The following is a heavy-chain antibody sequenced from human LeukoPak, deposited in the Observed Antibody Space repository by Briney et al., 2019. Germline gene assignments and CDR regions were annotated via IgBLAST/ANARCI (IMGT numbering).Heavy chain of an antibody. J-gene: IGHJ5*02. CDR2: IYYSGST. V-gene: IGHV4-59*08. D-gene: IGHD4-23*01. CDR3: ARHFYGGNSRVPWFDP. Sequence: SETLSLTCTVSSGSISSYYWSWIRQPPGKGLEWIGYIYYSGSTNYNPSLKSRVTISVDTSKNQFSLKLSSVTAADTAVYYCARHFYGGNSRVPWFDPWGQGTLVTVSS. CDR1: SGSISSYY.